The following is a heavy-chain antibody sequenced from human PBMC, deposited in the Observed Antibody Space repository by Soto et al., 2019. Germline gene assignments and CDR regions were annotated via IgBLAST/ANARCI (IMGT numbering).Heavy chain of an antibody. CDR1: GGSTSSSY. CDR3: AAGFDDQKVGW. V-gene: IGHV4-59*01. Sequence: QVRLQESGPGLVKPSETLSLTCTVSGGSTSSSYWNWVRQPPGKRPEWIGCIYYAGNTHYNPSLKMRLAISRGKSNNPFSLELTSVTAADTAMYFCAAGFDDQKVGWWGQGTLVT. D-gene: IGHD2-15*01. CDR2: IYYAGNT. J-gene: IGHJ4*02.